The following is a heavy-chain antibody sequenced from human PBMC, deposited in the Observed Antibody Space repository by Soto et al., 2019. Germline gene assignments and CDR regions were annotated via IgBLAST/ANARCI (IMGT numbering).Heavy chain of an antibody. Sequence: EVQLLESGGGLVQPGGSLRLSCAASGLTFGSYAMSWVRQAPGKGLEWVSAISGSGGTTYYADSVRGRFTISRDNSENTLYLQMNSRRADETAVYYCAKDSPSHVGGWELPFDYWGQGTLVTVSS. CDR1: GLTFGSYA. V-gene: IGHV3-23*01. CDR2: ISGSGGTT. D-gene: IGHD2-21*01. CDR3: AKDSPSHVGGWELPFDY. J-gene: IGHJ4*02.